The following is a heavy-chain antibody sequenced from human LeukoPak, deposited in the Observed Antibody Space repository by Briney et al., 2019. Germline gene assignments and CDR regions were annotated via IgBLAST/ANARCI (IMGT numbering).Heavy chain of an antibody. V-gene: IGHV3-48*01. CDR2: ISSSSSTI. Sequence: GGSLRLSCAASGFTFSSYSMNWVRQAPGKGLKWVSYISSSSSTIYYADSVKGRFTISRDNAKNSLYLQMNSLRAEDTAVYYCAREDSRLIDYWGQGTLVTVSS. CDR3: AREDSRLIDY. D-gene: IGHD6-13*01. CDR1: GFTFSSYS. J-gene: IGHJ4*02.